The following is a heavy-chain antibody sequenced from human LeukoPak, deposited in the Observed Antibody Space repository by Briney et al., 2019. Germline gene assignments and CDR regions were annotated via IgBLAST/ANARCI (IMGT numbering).Heavy chain of an antibody. J-gene: IGHJ4*02. Sequence: SETLSLTCTVSGGSISNFYWSWIRQPPGKGLEWIGYIYYSGSTNYNPSLKSRVTISVDTSKNQFSLKLSSVTAADTAVYYCARDGIEYSSSFDYWGQGTLVTVSS. D-gene: IGHD6-6*01. V-gene: IGHV4-4*08. CDR1: GGSISNFY. CDR3: ARDGIEYSSSFDY. CDR2: IYYSGST.